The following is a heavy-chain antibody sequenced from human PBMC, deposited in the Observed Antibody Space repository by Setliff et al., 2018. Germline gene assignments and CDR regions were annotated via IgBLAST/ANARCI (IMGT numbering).Heavy chain of an antibody. CDR2: INHSGST. V-gene: IGHV4-34*01. D-gene: IGHD6-25*01. J-gene: IGHJ3*02. CDR3: ARVSSVIDAFDI. CDR1: GGSFSGYY. Sequence: SETLSLTCAVYGGSFSGYYWSWIRQPPGKGLERIGEINHSGSTNYNPSLKSRVTISVDTSKNQFSLKLSSVTAADTAVYYCARVSSVIDAFDIWGQGTMVTVSS.